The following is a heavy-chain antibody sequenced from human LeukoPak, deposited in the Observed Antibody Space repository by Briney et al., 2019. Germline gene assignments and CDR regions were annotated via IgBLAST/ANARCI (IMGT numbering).Heavy chain of an antibody. V-gene: IGHV4-39*01. CDR3: ARQGFTFDY. CDR2: IYYSGST. Sequence: SETLSLTCPVSGGSISSSSYYWGWIRQPPGKGLEWIGSIYYSGSTYYNPSLKSRVTISVDTSKNQFSLKLSSVTAADTAVYYCARQGFTFDYWGQGTLVTVSS. CDR1: GGSISSSSYY. J-gene: IGHJ4*02.